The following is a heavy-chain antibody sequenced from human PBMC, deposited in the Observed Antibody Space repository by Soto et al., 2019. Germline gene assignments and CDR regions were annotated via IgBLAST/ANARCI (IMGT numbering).Heavy chain of an antibody. D-gene: IGHD2-15*01. CDR2: IFPADSDT. J-gene: IGHJ4*02. Sequence: PGESLTLSSKGSGYSFSNYWIAWVRQMPGKGLEWMGIIFPADSDTKYSPSLQGQVTISADKSISTAYLQWSSLKASDTAMYYCASSVVVPSTMNYFDYWGQGSLVTVSS. CDR3: ASSVVVPSTMNYFDY. V-gene: IGHV5-51*01. CDR1: GYSFSNYW.